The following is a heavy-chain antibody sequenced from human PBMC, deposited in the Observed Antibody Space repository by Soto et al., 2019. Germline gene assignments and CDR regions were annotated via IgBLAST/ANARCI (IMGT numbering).Heavy chain of an antibody. D-gene: IGHD5-18*01. J-gene: IGHJ5*02. V-gene: IGHV3-15*01. Sequence: GGSLRLSCAASGFTFTDAWMSWVRQAPGKGLDWVGRIKSKSDGGTTEYAAPVRGRFTISRDDSKNTLYLQMNSLKTEDTAVYYCTTELWRIAMVVGSTGYFNTWGQGPPVTVSS. CDR1: GFTFTDAW. CDR3: TTELWRIAMVVGSTGYFNT. CDR2: IKSKSDGGTT.